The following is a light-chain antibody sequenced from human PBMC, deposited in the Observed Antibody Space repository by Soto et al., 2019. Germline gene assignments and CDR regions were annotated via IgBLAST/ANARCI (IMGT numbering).Light chain of an antibody. CDR3: QHYGGVWT. J-gene: IGKJ1*01. CDR1: QSISNR. Sequence: DIQMTQSPSTLSASVGDRVTITCRASQSISNRLAWYQQKPGKAPKVLIYDASSLESGVPSMFSRSVSATEIILTISRLQPDDFANEHCQHYGGVWTFGQGNKVEIK. V-gene: IGKV1-5*01. CDR2: DAS.